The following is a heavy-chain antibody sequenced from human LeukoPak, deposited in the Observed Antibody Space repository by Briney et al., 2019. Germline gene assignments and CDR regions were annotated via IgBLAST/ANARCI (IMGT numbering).Heavy chain of an antibody. V-gene: IGHV4-34*09. D-gene: IGHD3-10*01. Sequence: SETLSLTCAVYGGSFSGYYWSWLRQPPGKGLEWIGYIYYSGRTYYNPSLKSRVTISVDTSKNQFSLKLSSVTAADTAVYYCARATPHHGITMVRSGYYFDYWGQGTLVTVSS. CDR1: GGSFSGYY. CDR2: IYYSGRT. J-gene: IGHJ4*02. CDR3: ARATPHHGITMVRSGYYFDY.